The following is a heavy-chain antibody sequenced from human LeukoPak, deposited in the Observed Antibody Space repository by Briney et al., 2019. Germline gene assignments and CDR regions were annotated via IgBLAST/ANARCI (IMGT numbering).Heavy chain of an antibody. D-gene: IGHD7-27*01. CDR1: GGTFSSYA. CDR3: ASQGELGTSS. V-gene: IGHV1-69*05. CDR2: IIPIFGTA. Sequence: SVKVSCKSSGGTFSSYANSWVRQAPGQGLEWMGGIIPIFGTANYAQKFQGRVTITTDESTSTAYMELSSLRSEDTAVYYCASQGELGTSSWGQGTLVTVSS. J-gene: IGHJ5*02.